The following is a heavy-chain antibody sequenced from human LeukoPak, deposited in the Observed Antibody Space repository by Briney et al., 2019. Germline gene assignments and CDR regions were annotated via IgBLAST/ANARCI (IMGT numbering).Heavy chain of an antibody. Sequence: GSSVKVSCEASGGTFSSYAISWVRQAPGQGVEWMGGIIPIFGTANYAQKFQGRVTITADESTSTAYMELSSLRSEDTAVYYCACRGFGELLYFDYWGQGTLVTVSS. D-gene: IGHD3-10*01. CDR2: IIPIFGTA. CDR3: ACRGFGELLYFDY. CDR1: GGTFSSYA. V-gene: IGHV1-69*01. J-gene: IGHJ4*02.